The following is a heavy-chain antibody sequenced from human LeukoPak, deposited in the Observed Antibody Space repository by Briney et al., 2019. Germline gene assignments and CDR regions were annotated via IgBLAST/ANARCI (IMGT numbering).Heavy chain of an antibody. Sequence: ASVKVSCKASGGTFSSYAISWVRQAPGQGLEWMGGIIPIFGTANYAQKFQGRVTITADESTSTAYMELSSLRSEDTAVYYCARSRLRAAHYFDYWGQGTLVTVSS. CDR3: ARSRLRAAHYFDY. J-gene: IGHJ4*02. CDR1: GGTFSSYA. CDR2: IIPIFGTA. V-gene: IGHV1-69*13. D-gene: IGHD3-16*01.